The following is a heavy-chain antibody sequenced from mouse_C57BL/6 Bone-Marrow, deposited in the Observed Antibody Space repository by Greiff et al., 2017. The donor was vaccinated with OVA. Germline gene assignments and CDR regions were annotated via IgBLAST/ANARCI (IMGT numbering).Heavy chain of an antibody. CDR3: TRGVTTVFDY. J-gene: IGHJ2*01. CDR1: GFNIKDDY. V-gene: IGHV14-4*01. Sequence: VQLQQSGAELVRPGASVKLSCTASGFNIKDDYMHWVKQRPEQGLEWIGWIDPENGDTEYASKFQGKATITADTSSNTAYLQLSSLTSEDTAVYYFTRGVTTVFDYWGQGTTLTVSS. CDR2: IDPENGDT. D-gene: IGHD2-5*01.